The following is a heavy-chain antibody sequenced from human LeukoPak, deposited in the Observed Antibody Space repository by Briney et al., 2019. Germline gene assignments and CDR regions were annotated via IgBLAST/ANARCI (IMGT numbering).Heavy chain of an antibody. CDR3: ARGVLWFGGFDY. V-gene: IGHV4-39*07. J-gene: IGHJ4*02. CDR2: IYYSGST. D-gene: IGHD3-10*01. CDR1: GGSISSSSYY. Sequence: SETLSLTCTVSGGSISSSSYYWGWISQPPGKGLEWIGSIYYSGSTYYNPSLKSRVTISVDTSKNQFSLKLSSVTAADTAVYYCARGVLWFGGFDYWGQGTLVTVSS.